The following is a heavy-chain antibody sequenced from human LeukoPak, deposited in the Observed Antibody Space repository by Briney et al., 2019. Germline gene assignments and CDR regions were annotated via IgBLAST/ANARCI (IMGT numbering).Heavy chain of an antibody. CDR2: IIPIFGTA. J-gene: IGHJ4*02. CDR3: ARPDEDRGYSYGYNY. CDR1: GYTFTSYY. D-gene: IGHD5-18*01. Sequence: SVKVSCKASGYTFTSYYMHWVRQAPGQGLEWMGGIIPIFGTANYAQKFQGRVTITADESTSTAYMELSSLRSEDTAVYYCARPDEDRGYSYGYNYWGQGTLVTVSS. V-gene: IGHV1-69*13.